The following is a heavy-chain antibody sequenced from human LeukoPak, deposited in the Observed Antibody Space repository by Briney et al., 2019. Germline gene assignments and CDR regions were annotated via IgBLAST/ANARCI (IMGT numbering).Heavy chain of an antibody. CDR1: GCSISSYY. CDR2: IYYSGST. V-gene: IGHV4-59*01. J-gene: IGHJ4*02. CDR3: ARDVSPWGYFDY. Sequence: SETLSLTCTVSGCSISSYYWSWIRQPPGKGLEWIGYIYYSGSTNYNPSLKSRVSISVDTSKKQFSLKLSSVTAADTAMYYCARDVSPWGYFDYWGQGILVTVSS. D-gene: IGHD7-27*01.